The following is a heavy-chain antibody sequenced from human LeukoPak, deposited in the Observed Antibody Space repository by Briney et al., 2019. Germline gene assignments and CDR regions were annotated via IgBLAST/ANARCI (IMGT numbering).Heavy chain of an antibody. D-gene: IGHD3-22*01. V-gene: IGHV4-4*07. J-gene: IGHJ3*02. Sequence: TSETLSLTCTVSGGSISSYYWSWIRQPAGKGLEWIGRIYTSGCTNYNPSLKSRVTMSVDTSKNQFSLKLSSVTAADPAVYYCARQDSSGYDDAFDIWGQGTMVTVSS. CDR1: GGSISSYY. CDR2: IYTSGCT. CDR3: ARQDSSGYDDAFDI.